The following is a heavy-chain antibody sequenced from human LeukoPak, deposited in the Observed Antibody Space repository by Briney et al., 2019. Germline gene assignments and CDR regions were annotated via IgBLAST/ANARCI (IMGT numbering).Heavy chain of an antibody. CDR3: ARGLLWSLNFDY. CDR2: TYYSGST. Sequence: PSQTLSLTCTVSGGSISSGGYYWSWIRQHPGKGLEWIGYTYYSGSTYYNPSLKSRVTISVDTSKNQFSLKLSSVTAADTAVYYCARGLLWSLNFDYWGQGTLVTVSS. D-gene: IGHD5-18*01. J-gene: IGHJ4*02. V-gene: IGHV4-31*03. CDR1: GGSISSGGYY.